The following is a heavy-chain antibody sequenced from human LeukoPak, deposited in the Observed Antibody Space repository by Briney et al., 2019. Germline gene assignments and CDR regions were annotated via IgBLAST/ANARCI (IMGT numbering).Heavy chain of an antibody. D-gene: IGHD6-13*01. J-gene: IGHJ4*02. CDR1: GFTVSSNY. Sequence: GGSLRLSCAASGFTVSSNYMSWVRQAPGKGLEWVSTIGGGGGATYYADSVKGRFTISRDNSKNTLSLQMNSLRAEDTAVYYCAKGGSSWSRFDLWGQGTLVTVSS. CDR2: IGGGGGAT. V-gene: IGHV3-23*01. CDR3: AKGGSSWSRFDL.